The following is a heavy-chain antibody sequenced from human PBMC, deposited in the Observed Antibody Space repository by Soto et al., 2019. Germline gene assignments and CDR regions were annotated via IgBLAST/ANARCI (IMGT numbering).Heavy chain of an antibody. Sequence: QVQLVQSGAEVKKPVSSVKVSCKASGGTFSSYAISWVRQAPGQGLEWMGGIIPIFGTANYAQKFQGRVTITADESTSTAYMELSSLRSEDTAVYYCASYYDSSGYPDWYFDLWGRGTLVTVSS. CDR3: ASYYDSSGYPDWYFDL. CDR2: IIPIFGTA. V-gene: IGHV1-69*01. CDR1: GGTFSSYA. J-gene: IGHJ2*01. D-gene: IGHD3-22*01.